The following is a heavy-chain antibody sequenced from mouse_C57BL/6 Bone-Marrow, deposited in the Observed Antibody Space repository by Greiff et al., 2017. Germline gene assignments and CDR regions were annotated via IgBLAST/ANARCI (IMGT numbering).Heavy chain of an antibody. Sequence: EVMLVESGGGLVQPKGSLKLSCAASGFTFNTYAMHWVRQAPGTGLEWVARIRSKSSNYATYYADSVKDRFTISRDDSQSMLYLQMNNLKTEDTAMYYCVREAAYGNYEVAWFAYWGQGTLVTVSA. J-gene: IGHJ3*01. D-gene: IGHD2-10*02. V-gene: IGHV10-3*01. CDR3: VREAAYGNYEVAWFAY. CDR2: IRSKSSNYAT. CDR1: GFTFNTYA.